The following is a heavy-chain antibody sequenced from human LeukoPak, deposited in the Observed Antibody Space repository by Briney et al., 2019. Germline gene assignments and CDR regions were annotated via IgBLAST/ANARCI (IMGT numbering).Heavy chain of an antibody. V-gene: IGHV3-23*01. J-gene: IGHJ4*02. CDR3: AKVDDSSGYYYG. CDR2: ISGSGSST. CDR1: GFTFSSYG. Sequence: GGSLRLSCAASGFTFSSYGMSWVRQAPGKGLEWVSAISGSGSSTYYAASVKGRFTISRDNSKNTLYLQMNSLRAEDTAVYYCAKVDDSSGYYYGRAQGTLVTVSS. D-gene: IGHD3-22*01.